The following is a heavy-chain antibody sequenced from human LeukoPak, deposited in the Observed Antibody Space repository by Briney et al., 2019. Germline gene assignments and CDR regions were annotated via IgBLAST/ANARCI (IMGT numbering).Heavy chain of an antibody. Sequence: GGSLRLSCAASGSTFSTYSMNWVRQAPGKGLEWVSSISSSSSYIYYADSVKGRFTISRDNAKNSLYLQMNSLRAEDTAVYYCARVVLRFLEWSFDPWGQGTLVSVSS. J-gene: IGHJ5*02. D-gene: IGHD3-3*01. CDR1: GSTFSTYS. CDR2: ISSSSSYI. CDR3: ARVVLRFLEWSFDP. V-gene: IGHV3-21*01.